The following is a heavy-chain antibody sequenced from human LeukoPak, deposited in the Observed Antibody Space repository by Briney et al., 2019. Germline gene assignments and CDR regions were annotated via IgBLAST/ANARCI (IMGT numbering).Heavy chain of an antibody. D-gene: IGHD3-3*01. J-gene: IGHJ6*03. V-gene: IGHV3-48*03. Sequence: PGGSLRLSCAASGFTFSSYEMNWVRQAPGKGLEWVSHISSSGSTIYYADSVKGRFTISRDNAKNSLYLQMNSLRAEDTAVYYCARYPVFGEYYYYMDVWGKGTTVTVSS. CDR3: ARYPVFGEYYYYMDV. CDR2: ISSSGSTI. CDR1: GFTFSSYE.